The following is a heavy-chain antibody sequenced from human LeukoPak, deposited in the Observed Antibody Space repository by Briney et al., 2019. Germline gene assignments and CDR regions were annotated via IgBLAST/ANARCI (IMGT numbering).Heavy chain of an antibody. CDR1: GYTFTGYY. CDR3: AREDVLRFLEWLSFVNWFDP. V-gene: IGHV1-2*02. CDR2: INPNSGGT. J-gene: IGHJ5*02. Sequence: ASVKVSCKASGYTFTGYYMHWVRQAPGQGLEWMGWINPNSGGTNYAQKFQGRVTMTRDTSISTAYMELSRLRSDDTAVYYCAREDVLRFLEWLSFVNWFDPWGQGTLVTVSS. D-gene: IGHD3-3*01.